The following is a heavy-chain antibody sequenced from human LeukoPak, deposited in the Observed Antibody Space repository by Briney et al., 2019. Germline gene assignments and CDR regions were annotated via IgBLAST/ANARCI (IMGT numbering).Heavy chain of an antibody. V-gene: IGHV4-39*01. CDR1: GGSIRSSSHY. D-gene: IGHD1-26*01. CDR3: AKGGSYSLSHAFDI. J-gene: IGHJ3*02. Sequence: SETLSLTCTVSGGSIRSSSHYWGWIRQPPGKGLEWIGSIYYSGSTYYNPSLKSRVTISVDTSKNQFSLKLSSVTAEDTAVYYCAKGGSYSLSHAFDIWGQGTMVTASS. CDR2: IYYSGST.